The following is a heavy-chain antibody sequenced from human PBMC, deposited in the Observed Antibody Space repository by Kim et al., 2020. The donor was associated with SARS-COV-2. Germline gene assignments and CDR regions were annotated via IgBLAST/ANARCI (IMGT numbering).Heavy chain of an antibody. J-gene: IGHJ3*02. Sequence: SETLSLTCTVSGGSVSSGSYYWSWIRQPPGKGLEWIGYIYYSGSTNYNPSLKSRVTISVDTSKNQFSLKLSSVTAADTAVYYCARDISRELLVHAFDIWGQGTMVTVSS. D-gene: IGHD1-26*01. V-gene: IGHV4-61*01. CDR2: IYYSGST. CDR1: GGSVSSGSYY. CDR3: ARDISRELLVHAFDI.